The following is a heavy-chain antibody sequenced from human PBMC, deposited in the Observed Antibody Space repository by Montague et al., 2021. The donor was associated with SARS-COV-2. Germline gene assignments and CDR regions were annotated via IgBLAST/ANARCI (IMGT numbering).Heavy chain of an antibody. V-gene: IGHV3-21*01. CDR1: GFTFGSYS. D-gene: IGHD3-9*01. CDR3: ARGDLDILTGYYPLFDY. CDR2: ISGTSKYI. J-gene: IGHJ4*02. Sequence: TLRLSCAGSGFTFGSYSMNWVRQAPGKGLEWVSSISGTSKYIFYADSVKGRFTISRDNAKNSLYLQMNSLRAEDTAVYYCARGDLDILTGYYPLFDYWGQGTLVTVSS.